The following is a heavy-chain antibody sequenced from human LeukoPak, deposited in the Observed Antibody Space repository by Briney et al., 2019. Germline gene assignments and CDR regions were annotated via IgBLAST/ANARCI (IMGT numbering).Heavy chain of an antibody. D-gene: IGHD6-13*01. Sequence: PSETLSLTCTVSGGSISSYYWSWIRQPPGKGLEWIGYIYYSGSTNYNPSLESRVTISVDTSKNHFSLKLSSVTAADTAVYYCARRPQSSSWPPDYGGQRTLVTVPS. V-gene: IGHV4-59*08. J-gene: IGHJ4*02. CDR3: ARRPQSSSWPPDY. CDR1: GGSISSYY. CDR2: IYYSGST.